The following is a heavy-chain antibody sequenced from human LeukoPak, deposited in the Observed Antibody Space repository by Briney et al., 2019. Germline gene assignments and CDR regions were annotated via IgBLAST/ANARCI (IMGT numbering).Heavy chain of an antibody. CDR1: GYTLTELS. CDR3: ATRRPSSSSIGDWFDP. J-gene: IGHJ5*02. D-gene: IGHD6-6*01. V-gene: IGHV1-24*01. CDR2: FDPEDGET. Sequence: ASVTVSCTVSGYTLTELSMHWVRQAPGKGLEWMGGFDPEDGETIYAQKFQGRVTMTEDTSTDTAYMELSSLRSEDTAVYYCATRRPSSSSIGDWFDPWGQGTLVTVSS.